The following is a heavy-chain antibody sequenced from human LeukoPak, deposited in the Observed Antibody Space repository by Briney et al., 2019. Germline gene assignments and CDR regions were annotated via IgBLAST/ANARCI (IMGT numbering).Heavy chain of an antibody. V-gene: IGHV1-69*04. CDR3: ARESIAVAGTGWFDP. J-gene: IGHJ5*02. CDR2: IIPILGIA. D-gene: IGHD6-19*01. CDR1: GGTFSSYA. Sequence: ASVKVSCKASGGTFSSYAIIWVRQAPGQGLEWMGRIIPILGIANYAQKFQGRVTITADKSTSTAYMELSSLRSEDTAVYYCARESIAVAGTGWFDPWGQGTLVTVSS.